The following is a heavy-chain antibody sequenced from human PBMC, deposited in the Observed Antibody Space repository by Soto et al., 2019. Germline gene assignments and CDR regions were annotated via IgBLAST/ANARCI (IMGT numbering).Heavy chain of an antibody. CDR1: GGTFSSYA. V-gene: IGHV1-69*13. D-gene: IGHD3-9*01. Sequence: SVKVSCKASGGTFSSYAISWVRQAPGQGLEWVGGIIPIFGTANYAQKFQGRVTITADESTSTAYMELSSPRSEDTAVYYCARADYDILTGYSYYGMDVWGQGTTVTVSS. CDR3: ARADYDILTGYSYYGMDV. J-gene: IGHJ6*02. CDR2: IIPIFGTA.